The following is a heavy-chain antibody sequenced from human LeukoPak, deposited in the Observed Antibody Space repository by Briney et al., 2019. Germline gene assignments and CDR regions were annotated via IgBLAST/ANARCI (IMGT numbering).Heavy chain of an antibody. CDR1: GFSLTTRGVG. J-gene: IGHJ4*02. CDR2: IYWNNDN. D-gene: IGHD4-17*01. V-gene: IGHV2-5*01. Sequence: ESGPTLVNPTQTLTLTCTFSGFSLTTRGVGVGWIRQPPGKALEWLALIYWNNDNRYNPSLKTRLTITKDTSKNQVVLIMANMDPVDTATYYCAHYGDYRFLYYFDYWGQGTPVTVSS. CDR3: AHYGDYRFLYYFDY.